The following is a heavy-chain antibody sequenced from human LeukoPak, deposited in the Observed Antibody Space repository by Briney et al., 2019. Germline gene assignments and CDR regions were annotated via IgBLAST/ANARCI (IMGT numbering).Heavy chain of an antibody. CDR2: IYPGDSDT. CDR1: GYSFTTYW. V-gene: IGHV5-51*01. J-gene: IGHJ4*02. D-gene: IGHD2-2*01. CDR3: ARRHRYCSTTGCYAVDY. Sequence: GESLKISCKASGYSFTTYWIAWVRQMPGKGLEWMGIIYPGDSDTRYSPSFEGQVTISADKSIRTAYLQWSSLKASDTAMYYCARRHRYCSTTGCYAVDYWGQGTLVTVSS.